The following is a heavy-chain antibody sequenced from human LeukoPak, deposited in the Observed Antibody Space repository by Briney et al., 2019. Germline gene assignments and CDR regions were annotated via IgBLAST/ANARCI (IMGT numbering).Heavy chain of an antibody. V-gene: IGHV3-23*01. J-gene: IGHJ3*02. CDR2: ISGSGGST. D-gene: IGHD3-3*01. CDR1: GFTFSSYA. CDR3: AKGVGITIFGVENMGGAFDI. Sequence: GRSLRLSCAASGFTFSSYAMSWVRQAPGKGLEWVSAISGSGGSTYYADSVKGRFTISRDNSKNTLYLQMNSLRAEDTAVYYCAKGVGITIFGVENMGGAFDIWGQGTMVTVSS.